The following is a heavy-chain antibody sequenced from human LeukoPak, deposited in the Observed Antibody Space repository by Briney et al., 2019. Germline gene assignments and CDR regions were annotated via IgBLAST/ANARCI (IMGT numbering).Heavy chain of an antibody. CDR3: VTLTMAVSEHAFDL. V-gene: IGHV3-74*03. J-gene: IGHJ3*01. D-gene: IGHD4/OR15-4a*01. CDR1: GFPFSNHW. Sequence: PGGSLRLACAAPGFPFSNHWVAWVRQAAGKGLLWVSRINPDGTSTTHADFVKGGFSISRDKAENTVSLQMNSLRAEDTAVYYCVTLTMAVSEHAFDLWGQGTVVTVSP. CDR2: INPDGTST.